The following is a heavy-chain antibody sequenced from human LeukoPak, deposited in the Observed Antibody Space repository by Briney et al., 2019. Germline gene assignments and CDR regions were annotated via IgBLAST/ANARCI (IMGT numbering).Heavy chain of an antibody. J-gene: IGHJ4*02. CDR1: RFTFSNYW. CDR2: IKQDGSEK. V-gene: IGHV3-7*01. Sequence: GGSLRLSCEASRFTFSNYWMTWVRQAPGKGLEWVANIKQDGSEKYYVDSVKGRFTISRDNAKNSLYLQMNSLRAEDTAVYYCARGPPTGSYYYFDYWGQGTLVTVSS. D-gene: IGHD1-26*01. CDR3: ARGPPTGSYYYFDY.